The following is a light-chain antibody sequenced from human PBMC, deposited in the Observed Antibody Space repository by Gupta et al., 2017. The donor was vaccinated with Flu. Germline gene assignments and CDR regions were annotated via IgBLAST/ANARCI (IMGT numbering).Light chain of an antibody. CDR2: VNSDGSH. Sequence: QRVVTQSPSASASLGASGTFTCTLSNRYSSHAIAWHQQQPGKGPRYLMKVNSDGSHKKGDGIPDRFSGSSSGAERYPTISSLQFDDEADYYCQSWDIGTYVVFGGGTKLTVL. CDR3: QSWDIGTYVV. V-gene: IGLV4-69*01. J-gene: IGLJ2*01. CDR1: NRYSSHA.